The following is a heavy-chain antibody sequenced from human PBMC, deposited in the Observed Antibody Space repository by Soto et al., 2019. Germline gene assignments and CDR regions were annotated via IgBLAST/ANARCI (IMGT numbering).Heavy chain of an antibody. CDR1: GGSFIGYS. CDR2: IIPIQNKA. Sequence: SVKVSFKASGGSFIGYSFNWVLQAPGQGLEWMGRIIPIQNKANYALKFQDRVTITADRSTRTAYMELRSLRPEDTAVYYCAKSLLFVDHAYMDVWGKGTTVTVSS. J-gene: IGHJ6*03. V-gene: IGHV1-69*02. D-gene: IGHD2-15*01. CDR3: AKSLLFVDHAYMDV.